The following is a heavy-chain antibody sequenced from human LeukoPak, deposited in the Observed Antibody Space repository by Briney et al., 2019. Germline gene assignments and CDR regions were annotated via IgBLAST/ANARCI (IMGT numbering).Heavy chain of an antibody. V-gene: IGHV3-30-3*01. Sequence: GRSLRLSCAASGFTFSSYAMHWVRQAPGKGLEWVAVISYDGSNKYYADSVKGRFTISRDNSKNTLYLQMNSLRAEDTAVYYCARGYYDILTGDFDYWGQGTLVTVSS. CDR2: ISYDGSNK. CDR1: GFTFSSYA. CDR3: ARGYYDILTGDFDY. J-gene: IGHJ4*02. D-gene: IGHD3-9*01.